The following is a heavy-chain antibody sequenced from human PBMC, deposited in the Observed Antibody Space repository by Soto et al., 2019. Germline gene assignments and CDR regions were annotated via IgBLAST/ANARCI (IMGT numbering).Heavy chain of an antibody. D-gene: IGHD3-3*01. CDR2: IKQDGSEK. Sequence: EVQLVESGGGLVQPGGSLRLSCAASGFTFSSYWMSWVRQAPGKGLEWVANIKQDGSEKYYVDSVKGRFTISRDNAKNSLYRQMNSLRAEDTAVYYCAIDQRYYDFWSGYYIGPRENYYYYGMDVWGQGTTVTVSS. V-gene: IGHV3-7*01. CDR3: AIDQRYYDFWSGYYIGPRENYYYYGMDV. J-gene: IGHJ6*02. CDR1: GFTFSSYW.